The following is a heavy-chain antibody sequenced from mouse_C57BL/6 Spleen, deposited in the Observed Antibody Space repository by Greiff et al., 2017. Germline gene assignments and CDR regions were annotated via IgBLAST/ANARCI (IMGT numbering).Heavy chain of an antibody. J-gene: IGHJ3*01. CDR3: ANGSSWFAY. CDR1: GFTFSDYG. V-gene: IGHV5-17*01. CDR2: ISSGSSTI. Sequence: EVKLQESGGGLVKPGGSLKLSCAASGFTFSDYGMHWVRQAPEKGLEWVAYISSGSSTIYYADTVKGRFTISRDNAKNTLFLQMTSLRYEDTAMYYSANGSSWFAYWGQGTLVTVSA.